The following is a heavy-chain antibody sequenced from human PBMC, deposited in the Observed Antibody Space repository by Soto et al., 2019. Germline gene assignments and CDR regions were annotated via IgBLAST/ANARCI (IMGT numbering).Heavy chain of an antibody. Sequence: ASVKVSCKASGYTFTGYYMHWVRQAPGQGLEWMGWINPNSGGTNYAQKFQGRVTMTRDTSISTAYMELSRLRSDDTAVYYCAPAAAGTNPVDHWGQGTLVTVSS. J-gene: IGHJ4*02. CDR2: INPNSGGT. CDR1: GYTFTGYY. V-gene: IGHV1-2*02. CDR3: APAAAGTNPVDH. D-gene: IGHD6-13*01.